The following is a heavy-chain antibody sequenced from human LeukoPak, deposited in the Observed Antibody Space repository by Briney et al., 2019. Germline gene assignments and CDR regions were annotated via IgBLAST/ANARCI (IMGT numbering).Heavy chain of an antibody. Sequence: ASVKVSCKASGYTFTSYGISWVRQAPGQGLEWMGWISAYNGNTNYAQKLQGRVTMTTDTSTSTAYMELRSLRSDDTAVYYCARDLGYDFWSGYSHKEYAFGIWGQGTMVTVSS. J-gene: IGHJ3*02. CDR1: GYTFTSYG. CDR3: ARDLGYDFWSGYSHKEYAFGI. V-gene: IGHV1-18*01. CDR2: ISAYNGNT. D-gene: IGHD3-3*01.